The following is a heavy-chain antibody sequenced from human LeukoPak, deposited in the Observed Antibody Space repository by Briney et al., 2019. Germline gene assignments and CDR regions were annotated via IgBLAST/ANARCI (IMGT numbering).Heavy chain of an antibody. Sequence: PSETLSLTCAVSGGSISSSNWWSWVRQPPGKGLEWIGEIYHSGSTNYNPSLKSRVTISVDKSKNQFSLKLSSVTAADTAVYYCARDGPEGILTGSYYMDVWGKGTTVTISS. CDR2: IYHSGST. CDR1: GGSISSSNW. V-gene: IGHV4-4*02. CDR3: ARDGPEGILTGSYYMDV. D-gene: IGHD3-9*01. J-gene: IGHJ6*03.